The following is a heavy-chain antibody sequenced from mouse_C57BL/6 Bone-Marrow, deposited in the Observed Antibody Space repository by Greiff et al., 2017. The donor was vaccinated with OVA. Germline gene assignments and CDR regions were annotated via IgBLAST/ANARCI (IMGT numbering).Heavy chain of an antibody. V-gene: IGHV1-64*01. CDR2: IHPNSGST. D-gene: IGHD2-4*01. CDR3: ARWGDYDYFDV. Sequence: VQLQQPGAELVKPGASVKLSCKASGYTFTSYWMHWVKQRPGQGLEWIGMIHPNSGSTNYNEKFQSKATLTVDKSSSTAYMQLSSLTSEDSAVYYCARWGDYDYFDVWGTGTTVTVSS. J-gene: IGHJ1*03. CDR1: GYTFTSYW.